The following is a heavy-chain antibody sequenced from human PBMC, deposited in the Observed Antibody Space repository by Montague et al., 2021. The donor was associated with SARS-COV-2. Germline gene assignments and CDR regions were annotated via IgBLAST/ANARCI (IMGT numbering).Heavy chain of an antibody. D-gene: IGHD6-19*01. J-gene: IGHJ3*02. Sequence: LVKPTQTLTLTCTFSGFSLSTSGMRASWIRQPPGKGLEWIGYIYYSGSTNYNPSLKSRVTISVDTSKNQFSLKLSSVTAADTAVYYCARGSGWMGNAFDIGGQGAMVTVSS. CDR3: ARGSGWMGNAFDI. CDR2: IYYSGST. V-gene: IGHV4-61*08. CDR1: GFSLSTSGMR.